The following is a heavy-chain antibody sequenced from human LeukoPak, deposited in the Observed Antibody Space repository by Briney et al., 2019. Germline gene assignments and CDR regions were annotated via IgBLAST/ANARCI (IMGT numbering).Heavy chain of an antibody. J-gene: IGHJ4*02. CDR3: AKGYYASGSYPDY. V-gene: IGHV3-23*01. D-gene: IGHD3-10*01. CDR2: ISGSGGST. Sequence: GGSLRLSCAASGFTFSSYGMSWVRQAPGKGLEWVSAISGSGGSTYYADSVKGRFTISRDNSKNTLYLQMNSLRAEDTAVYYCAKGYYASGSYPDYWGQGTLVTVSS. CDR1: GFTFSSYG.